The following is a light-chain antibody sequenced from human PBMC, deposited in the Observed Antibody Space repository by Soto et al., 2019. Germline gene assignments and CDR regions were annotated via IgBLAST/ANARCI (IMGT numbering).Light chain of an antibody. CDR1: QSVDVS. J-gene: IGKJ1*01. Sequence: EPVLAHCPPTLPLHPRDRVIPSCRASQSVDVSLAWYQRKPGQAPKLLISGASTRANEMPGTFSGRGSGTDFTLTITSLRPEDVGAYYCQQYSTTLRTFGQGTKVDIK. V-gene: IGKV3-15*01. CDR2: GAS. CDR3: QQYSTTLRT.